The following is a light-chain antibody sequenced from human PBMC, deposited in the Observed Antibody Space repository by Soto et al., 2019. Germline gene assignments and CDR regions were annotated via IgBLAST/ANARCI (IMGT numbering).Light chain of an antibody. J-gene: IGLJ2*01. CDR3: CSYAGSSPFVV. CDR1: SSDVGSYNL. Sequence: QSVLTQPASVSGSPGQSITISCTGTSSDVGSYNLVSWYQQHPGKAPKLMIYEGSKRPSGVSNRFSGYKSGNTASLTSSGLQAEDEADYYCCSYAGSSPFVVFGGGTQLTVL. V-gene: IGLV2-23*03. CDR2: EGS.